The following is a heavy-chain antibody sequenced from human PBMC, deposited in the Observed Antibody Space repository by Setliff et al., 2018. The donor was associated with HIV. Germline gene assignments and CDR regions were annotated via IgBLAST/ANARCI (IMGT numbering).Heavy chain of an antibody. CDR2: ISGSGGST. V-gene: IGHV3-23*01. D-gene: IGHD2-15*01. J-gene: IGHJ4*02. CDR1: GGSISSGGYY. Sequence: ETLSLTCTVSGGSISSGGYYWSWVRQAPGKGLEWVSGISGSGGSTYYADSVKGRFTISRDNSKNTLYLQMNSLRAEDTAVYYCAKDPCSGGSCYSGQFDYWGQGTLVTVSS. CDR3: AKDPCSGGSCYSGQFDY.